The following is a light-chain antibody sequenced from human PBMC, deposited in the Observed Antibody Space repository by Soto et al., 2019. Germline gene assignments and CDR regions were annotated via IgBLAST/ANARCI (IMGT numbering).Light chain of an antibody. CDR3: QKYTSYPLT. CDR2: KAS. V-gene: IGKV1-5*03. J-gene: IGKJ4*01. Sequence: DIQMTQSPSTLSASVGDRVTITCRASQSISSWLAWYQQKPGKAPNLLIYKASSLESGVASRFSGSGSGTAFTLTISSLQPDDFATYYCQKYTSYPLTFGGGTKVEIK. CDR1: QSISSW.